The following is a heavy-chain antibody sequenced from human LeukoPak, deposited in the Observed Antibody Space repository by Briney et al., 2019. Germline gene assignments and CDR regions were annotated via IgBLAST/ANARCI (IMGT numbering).Heavy chain of an antibody. CDR3: AGGGYDYDY. Sequence: PGGSLRLSCAASGFIVNSYAMSWVRQAPGKGLEWVSVIYSGGSTYYADSVKGRFTISRHNSKNTLYLQMSSLRAEDTAVYYCAGGGYDYDYWGQGTLVTVSS. D-gene: IGHD5-12*01. J-gene: IGHJ4*02. V-gene: IGHV3-53*04. CDR1: GFIVNSYA. CDR2: IYSGGST.